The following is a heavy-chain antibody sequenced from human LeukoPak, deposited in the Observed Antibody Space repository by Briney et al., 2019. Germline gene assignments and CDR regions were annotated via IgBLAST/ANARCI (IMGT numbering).Heavy chain of an antibody. D-gene: IGHD6-13*01. J-gene: IGHJ4*02. Sequence: ASVKVSCKASGYTFTSYGTSWVRQAPGQGLEWMGWINSISGGTNYAQKFQGRVTMTRDTSISTAYMELTRLRSDDTAVYYCARVKPIAAAGPNYYLDYWGQGTLVTVSS. CDR3: ARVKPIAAAGPNYYLDY. CDR2: INSISGGT. V-gene: IGHV1-2*02. CDR1: GYTFTSYG.